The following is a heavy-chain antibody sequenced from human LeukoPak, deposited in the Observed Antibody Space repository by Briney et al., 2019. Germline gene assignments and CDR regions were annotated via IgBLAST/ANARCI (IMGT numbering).Heavy chain of an antibody. V-gene: IGHV4-38-2*02. J-gene: IGHJ4*02. D-gene: IGHD6-19*01. CDR3: ARASSGWYDY. Sequence: SETLSLTCTVSGYSIKSGYSWGWIRQPPGKGLEWIGNIYHSGSSFYMSSLKSRLTISVDTSKNQFSLKLSSVTAADTAVYYCARASSGWYDYWGQGTLVTVSS. CDR2: IYHSGSS. CDR1: GYSIKSGYS.